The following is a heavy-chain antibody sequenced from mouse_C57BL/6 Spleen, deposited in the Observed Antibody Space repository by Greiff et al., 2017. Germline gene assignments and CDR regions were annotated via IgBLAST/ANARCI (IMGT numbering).Heavy chain of an antibody. Sequence: QVQLQQPGAELVMPGASVKLSCKASGYTFTSYWMHWVKQRPGQGLEWIGEIDPSDSYTNYNQKFKCKSTLTVDKSSSTAYMQLSILTSEDSAVYYCAREYIMEDYWGQGTSVTVSS. J-gene: IGHJ4*01. CDR1: GYTFTSYW. D-gene: IGHD1-3*01. CDR3: AREYIMEDY. V-gene: IGHV1-69*01. CDR2: IDPSDSYT.